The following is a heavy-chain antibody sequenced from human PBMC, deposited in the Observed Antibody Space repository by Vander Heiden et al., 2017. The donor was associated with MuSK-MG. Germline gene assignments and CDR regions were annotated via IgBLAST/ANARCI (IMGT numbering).Heavy chain of an antibody. CDR3: ARGKYTTGTNRHYYYYYGMDG. V-gene: IGHV4-34*01. CDR2: INHSGST. J-gene: IGHJ6*02. CDR1: GGSFSGYY. Sequence: QVQLQQWGAGLLTPSATLSLTCAVYGGSFSGYYWSWIRQHPGKGLEWIGEINHSGSTNYNPPLKRRVTISVDTSKNQVSLKLSCVNAADTAVYYCARGKYTTGTNRHYYYYYGMDGWGQGTT. D-gene: IGHD1-1*01.